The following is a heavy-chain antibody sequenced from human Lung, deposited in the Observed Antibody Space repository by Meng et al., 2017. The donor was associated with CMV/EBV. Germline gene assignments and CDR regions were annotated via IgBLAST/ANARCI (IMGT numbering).Heavy chain of an antibody. CDR1: GYTFTSYG. J-gene: IGHJ4*02. CDR3: ARDFSGYSSSSLY. V-gene: IGHV1-18*01. CDR2: ISAYNGNT. Sequence: XVKVSCXASGYTFTSYGISWVRQAPGQGLEWMGWISAYNGNTNYAQKLQGRVTMTTDTSTSTAYMELRSLRSDDTAVYYCARDFSGYSSSSLYWGQGTRVTFSS. D-gene: IGHD6-13*01.